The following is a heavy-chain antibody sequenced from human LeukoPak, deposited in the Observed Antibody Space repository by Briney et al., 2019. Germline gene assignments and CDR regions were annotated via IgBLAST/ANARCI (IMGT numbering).Heavy chain of an antibody. V-gene: IGHV4-39*01. CDR2: IYYSGST. Sequence: PSETLSLTCTASGGPISSSSYYWGWIRQPPGKGLEWIGSIYYSGSTYYNPSLKSRVTISVDTSKNQFSLKLSSVTAADTAVYYCARATPLVYYYYMDVWGKGTTVTVSS. J-gene: IGHJ6*03. CDR1: GGPISSSSYY. CDR3: ARATPLVYYYYMDV.